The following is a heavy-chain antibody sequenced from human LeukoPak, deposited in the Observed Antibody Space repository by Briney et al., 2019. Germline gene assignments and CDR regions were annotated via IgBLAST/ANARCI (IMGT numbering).Heavy chain of an antibody. D-gene: IGHD3-3*01. V-gene: IGHV4-34*01. J-gene: IGHJ6*02. Sequence: SETLSLTCAVYGGSFSGYYWSWIRQPPGKGLEWIGEINHSGSTNYNPSLKSRVTISVDTSKNQFSLKLSSVTAADTAVYYCARGLTYYDFWSGYRDYYYYSMDVWGQGTTVTVSS. CDR2: INHSGST. CDR1: GGSFSGYY. CDR3: ARGLTYYDFWSGYRDYYYYSMDV.